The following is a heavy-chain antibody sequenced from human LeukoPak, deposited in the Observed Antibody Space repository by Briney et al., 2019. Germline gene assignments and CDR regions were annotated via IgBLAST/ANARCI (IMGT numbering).Heavy chain of an antibody. D-gene: IGHD2-15*01. CDR1: GYTFTSYX. J-gene: IGHJ5*02. CDR3: ARDKAYCSGGSCYAQNWFDP. Sequence: VSCKASGYTFTSYXMHWVRQAPGQGXEWMXXXXXSGGSTSYAQKFQGRVTMTRDTSTSTVYMELSSLRSEDTAVYYCARDKAYCSGGSCYAQNWFDPWGQGTLVTVSS. V-gene: IGHV1-46*01. CDR2: XXXSGGST.